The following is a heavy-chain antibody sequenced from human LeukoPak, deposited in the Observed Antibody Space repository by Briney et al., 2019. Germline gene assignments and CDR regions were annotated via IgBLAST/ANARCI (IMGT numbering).Heavy chain of an antibody. CDR1: GGSISNKY. Sequence: SETLSLTCTVSGGSISNKYWSWIRQPPGKGLEWIGYIYYSGSTNYNPSLKSRVTILVDTSKNQFSLKLSSVTAADTAVYYCARGSYYDFWSGYYNYYYMDVWGKGTTVTVSS. CDR3: ARGSYYDFWSGYYNYYYMDV. V-gene: IGHV4-59*01. D-gene: IGHD3-3*01. J-gene: IGHJ6*03. CDR2: IYYSGST.